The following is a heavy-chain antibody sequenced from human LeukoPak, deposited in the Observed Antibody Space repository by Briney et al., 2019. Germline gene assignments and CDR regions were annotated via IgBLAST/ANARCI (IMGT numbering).Heavy chain of an antibody. CDR1: GLTVSSNY. CDR2: IKQGGSEK. CDR3: ARDKGGMVPFDY. J-gene: IGHJ4*02. Sequence: GGSLRLSCAASGLTVSSNYMSWVRQAPGKGLEWVANIKQGGSEKNYVDSVKGRFTIARDDAKNSLCLQMNSLRAEDTAVYFCARDKGGMVPFDYWGQGTLVTVSS. V-gene: IGHV3-7*01. D-gene: IGHD3-10*01.